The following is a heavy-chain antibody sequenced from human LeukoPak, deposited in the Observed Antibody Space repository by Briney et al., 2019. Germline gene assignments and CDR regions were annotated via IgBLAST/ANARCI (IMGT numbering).Heavy chain of an antibody. J-gene: IGHJ5*02. CDR3: ARALRFGFGPQGRTPFDP. CDR2: INPSGGST. D-gene: IGHD3-16*01. CDR1: GYTFTSYY. V-gene: IGHV1-46*01. Sequence: ASVKVSCKASGYTFTSYYMHWVRQAPGQGLEWMGIINPSGGSTSYAQKFQGRVTMTRDMSTSTVYMELSSLRSEDTAVYYCARALRFGFGPQGRTPFDPWGQGTLVTVSS.